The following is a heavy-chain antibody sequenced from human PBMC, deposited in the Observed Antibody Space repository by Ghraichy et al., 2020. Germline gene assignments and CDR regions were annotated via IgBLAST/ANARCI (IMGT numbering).Heavy chain of an antibody. CDR3: ARDDDSNDMIAMWDYYYYGMDV. D-gene: IGHD2-21*01. V-gene: IGHV1-18*04. J-gene: IGHJ6*02. Sequence: ASVKVSCKASGYTFTSYGISWVRQAPGQGLEWMGWISAYNGNTNYAQKLQGRVTMTTDTSTSTAYMELRSLRSDDTAVYYCARDDDSNDMIAMWDYYYYGMDVWGQGTTVTVSS. CDR2: ISAYNGNT. CDR1: GYTFTSYG.